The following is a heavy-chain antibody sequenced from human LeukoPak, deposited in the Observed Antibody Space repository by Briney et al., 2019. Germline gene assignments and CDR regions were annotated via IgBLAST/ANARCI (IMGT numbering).Heavy chain of an antibody. CDR1: GFTFSSYS. D-gene: IGHD2-2*01. CDR3: ARDRWPAHFDY. J-gene: IGHJ4*02. Sequence: GGSLRLSCAASGFTFSSYSMNWVRQAPGKGLEWVSSISSSSSYIYYADSVKGRFTISRDNAKNSLYLQMNSLRAEDTAVYYCARDRWPAHFDYWGQGTLVTVSS. V-gene: IGHV3-21*01. CDR2: ISSSSSYI.